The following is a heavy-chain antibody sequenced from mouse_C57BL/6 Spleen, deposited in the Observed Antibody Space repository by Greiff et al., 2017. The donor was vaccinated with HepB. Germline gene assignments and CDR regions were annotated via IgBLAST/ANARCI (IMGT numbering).Heavy chain of an antibody. CDR1: GYTFTSYG. J-gene: IGHJ3*01. Sequence: QVQLQQPGAELVMPGASVKLSCKASGYTFTSYGLHGVKQRPGQGLEWIGEIDPSDSYTNYNQKFKGKSTLTVDKSSSTAYMQLSSLTSEDSAVYYGASSYYNGDWFAYWGQGTLVTVSA. CDR2: IDPSDSYT. D-gene: IGHD1-1*01. V-gene: IGHV1-69*01. CDR3: ASSYYNGDWFAY.